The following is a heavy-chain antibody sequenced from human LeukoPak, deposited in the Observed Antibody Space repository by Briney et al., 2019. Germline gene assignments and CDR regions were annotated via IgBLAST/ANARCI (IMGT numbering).Heavy chain of an antibody. CDR2: IYYSGST. Sequence: PSETLSLTCAVYGGSFSGYYWSWIRQPPGKGLEWIGYIYYSGSTNYNPSLKSRVTISVDTSKNQFSLKLSSVTAADTAVYYCARGLYSSSWYYNYCGQGTLVTVSS. CDR3: ARGLYSSSWYYNY. CDR1: GGSFSGYY. D-gene: IGHD6-13*01. J-gene: IGHJ4*02. V-gene: IGHV4-59*01.